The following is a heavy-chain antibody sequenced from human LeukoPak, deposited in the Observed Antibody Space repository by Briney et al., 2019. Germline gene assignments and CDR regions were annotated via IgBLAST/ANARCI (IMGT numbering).Heavy chain of an antibody. D-gene: IGHD3-10*01. J-gene: IGHJ4*02. V-gene: IGHV4-4*02. CDR1: GGSISSGNW. CDR3: ARYRGANGYYFDY. Sequence: SGTLSLTCAVSGGSISSGNWWSWVRQPPGKGLEWIGEIYHSGSTNYNPSLKSRGTISVDKSKNQFSLKLSSVTAADTAVYYCARYRGANGYYFDYWGQGTLVTVSS. CDR2: IYHSGST.